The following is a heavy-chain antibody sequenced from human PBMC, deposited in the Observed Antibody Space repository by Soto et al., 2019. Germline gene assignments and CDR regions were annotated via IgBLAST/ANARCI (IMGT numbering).Heavy chain of an antibody. D-gene: IGHD3-9*01. J-gene: IGHJ2*01. CDR1: GGSFSGYY. CDR2: INDRGSI. CDR3: ARESHDILTGPPWVWYFDL. V-gene: IGHV4-34*01. Sequence: QVQLQQWGAGPLRPLETLSLTCGVSGGSFSGYYWAWIRQSPGKGLEWIGEINDRGSINYNPSLKSRFSISVDTSKNHYSRNLRSVTAADTAVYYCARESHDILTGPPWVWYFDLWGRGTLVTVSS.